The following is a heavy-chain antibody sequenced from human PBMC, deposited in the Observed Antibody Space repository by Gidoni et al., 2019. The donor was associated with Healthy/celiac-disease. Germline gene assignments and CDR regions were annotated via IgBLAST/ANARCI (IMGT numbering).Heavy chain of an antibody. CDR3: ARKWGYCSSTSCYHWFDP. CDR1: GGSISGYS. Sequence: QVQLQESGPGRGKTSEPLSLTCNVYGGSISGYSWTWIRQPAGKGLEWIGRIYTSGSTNYNPSLKSRVTMSVDTSKNQFSLKLSSVTAADTAVYYCARKWGYCSSTSCYHWFDPWGQGTLVTVSS. V-gene: IGHV4-4*07. CDR2: IYTSGST. J-gene: IGHJ5*02. D-gene: IGHD2-2*01.